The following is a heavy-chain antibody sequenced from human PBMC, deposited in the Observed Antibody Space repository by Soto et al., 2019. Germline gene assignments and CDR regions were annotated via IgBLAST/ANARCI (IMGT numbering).Heavy chain of an antibody. CDR1: GYTFTSYD. J-gene: IGHJ5*02. V-gene: IGHV1-8*01. Sequence: QVQLVQSGAEVKKPGASVKVSCEASGYTFTSYDINWVRQATGQGLEWMGYMNPNSGNIGYAQEFQGRVTMTWNTSISTAYMELTSLKSEDTDVYYCARGFRRDGSWGQGTLVTVSS. CDR3: ARGFRRDGS. CDR2: MNPNSGNI. D-gene: IGHD5-12*01.